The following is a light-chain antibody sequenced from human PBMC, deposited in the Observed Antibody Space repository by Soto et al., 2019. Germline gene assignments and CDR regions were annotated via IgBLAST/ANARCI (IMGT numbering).Light chain of an antibody. Sequence: RTNQSPSSLSAPTGDRDTITCRASQGISSYLAWYQQKPGKAPKLLIYAASTLQSGVPSRFSGSGSGTDFTLTISCLQSEDFATYYCQQYYSYPRTLGQGTKVDI. CDR3: QQYYSYPRT. V-gene: IGKV1-8*01. CDR2: AAS. CDR1: QGISSY. J-gene: IGKJ1*01.